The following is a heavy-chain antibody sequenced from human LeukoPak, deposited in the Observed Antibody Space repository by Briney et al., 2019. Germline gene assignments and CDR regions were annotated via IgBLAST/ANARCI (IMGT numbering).Heavy chain of an antibody. CDR2: IYYSGST. V-gene: IGHV4-39*01. D-gene: IGHD3-22*01. Sequence: ETLSLTCTVSGGSISSSSYYWGWIRQPPGKGLEWIGSIYYSGSTYYNPSHKSRVTISVDTSKNQFSLKLSSVTAADTAVYYCAGTLTDYYDSSGYYQRLDYWGQGTLVTVSS. CDR1: GGSISSSSYY. J-gene: IGHJ4*02. CDR3: AGTLTDYYDSSGYYQRLDY.